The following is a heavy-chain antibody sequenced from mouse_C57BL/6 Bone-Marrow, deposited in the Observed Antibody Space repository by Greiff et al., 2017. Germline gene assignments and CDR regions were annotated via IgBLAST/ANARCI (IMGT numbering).Heavy chain of an antibody. J-gene: IGHJ3*01. CDR2: INPYNGGT. V-gene: IGHV1-19*01. CDR1: GYTFTDYY. Sequence: VQLQQSGPVLVKPGASVKMSCKASGYTFTDYYMNWVKQSHGKSLEWIGVINPYNGGTSYNQKFKGKATLTVDKSSSTAYMELNSLTSEDSAVYYCARGEAYDGYYVSWLAYWGQGTLVTVSA. D-gene: IGHD2-3*01. CDR3: ARGEAYDGYYVSWLAY.